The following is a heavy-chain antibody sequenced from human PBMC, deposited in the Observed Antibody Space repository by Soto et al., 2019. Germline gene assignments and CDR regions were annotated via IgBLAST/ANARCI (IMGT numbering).Heavy chain of an antibody. V-gene: IGHV3-30-3*01. CDR3: ARSRIAARPGLRYFDY. CDR1: GFTFSSYA. D-gene: IGHD6-6*01. Sequence: QVQLVESGGGVVQPGRSLRLSCAASGFTFSSYAMHWVRQAPGKGLEWVAVISYDGSNKYYADSVKGRFTISRDNSKNTLYLKMNSLRAEDTAVYYCARSRIAARPGLRYFDYWGQGTLVTVSS. J-gene: IGHJ4*02. CDR2: ISYDGSNK.